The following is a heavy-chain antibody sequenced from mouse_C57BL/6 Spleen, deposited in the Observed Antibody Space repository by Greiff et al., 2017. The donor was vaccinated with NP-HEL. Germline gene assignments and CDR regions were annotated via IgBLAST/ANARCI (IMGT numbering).Heavy chain of an antibody. J-gene: IGHJ3*01. CDR2: IYPGDGDT. D-gene: IGHD1-1*01. CDR3: ARSDGSSWFAY. Sequence: VKLMESGPELVKPGASVKISCKASGYAFSSSWMNWVKQRPGKGLEWIGRIYPGDGDTNYNGKFKGKATLTADKSSSTAYMQLSSLTSEDSAVYFCARSDGSSWFAYWGQGTLVTVSA. CDR1: GYAFSSSW. V-gene: IGHV1-82*01.